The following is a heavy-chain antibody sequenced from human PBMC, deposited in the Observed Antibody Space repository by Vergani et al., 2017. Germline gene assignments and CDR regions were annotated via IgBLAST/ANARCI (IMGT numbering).Heavy chain of an antibody. D-gene: IGHD3-10*01. CDR1: GFTFSSYA. J-gene: IGHJ4*02. Sequence: QVQLVESGGGVVQPGRSLRLSCAASGFTFSSYAMHWVRQAPGKGLEWVAVISYDGSNKYYADSVKGRFTISRDNSKNTLYLQMNSLRAEDTAVYYCAKPYGSGSYYNPGYFDYWGQGTLVTVSS. V-gene: IGHV3-30-3*02. CDR3: AKPYGSGSYYNPGYFDY. CDR2: ISYDGSNK.